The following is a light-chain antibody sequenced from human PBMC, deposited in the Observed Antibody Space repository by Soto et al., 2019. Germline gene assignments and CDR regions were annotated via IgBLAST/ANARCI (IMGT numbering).Light chain of an antibody. CDR3: QAPA. Sequence: DIKLTQSASSLSASVGDGVTITCRASQGIANYFAWYQQKPGKAPKLLIYAASTLQSGVPSRFSGSGSGTEITHERRGLQTYTFAPHIYQAPAFGQGTRLEIK. J-gene: IGKJ5*01. CDR2: AAS. V-gene: IGKV1-9*01. CDR1: QGIANY.